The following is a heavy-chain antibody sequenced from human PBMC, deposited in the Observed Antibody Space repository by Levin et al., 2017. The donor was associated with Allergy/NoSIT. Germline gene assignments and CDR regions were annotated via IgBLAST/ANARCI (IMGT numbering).Heavy chain of an antibody. CDR3: ARGIFGVIHYYYYGMDV. CDR1: GGSFSGYY. CDR2: INHSGST. V-gene: IGHV4-34*01. D-gene: IGHD3-3*01. Sequence: SQTLSLTCAVYGGSFSGYYWSWIRQPPGKGLEWIGEINHSGSTNYNPSLKSRVTISVDTSKNQFSLKLSSVTAADTAVYYCARGIFGVIHYYYYGMDVWGQGTTVTVSS. J-gene: IGHJ6*02.